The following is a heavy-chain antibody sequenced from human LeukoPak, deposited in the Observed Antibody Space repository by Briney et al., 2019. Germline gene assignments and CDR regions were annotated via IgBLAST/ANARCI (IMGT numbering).Heavy chain of an antibody. CDR2: MNPNSGNT. D-gene: IGHD6-19*01. V-gene: IGHV1-8*01. Sequence: ASVKVSCKASGYTFTSYDINWVRQATGQGLEWMGWMNPNSGNTGHAQKFQGRVTMTRNTSISTAYMELSSLRSEDTAVYYCARGVGVAGTNYYYYYMDVWGKGTTVTVSS. J-gene: IGHJ6*03. CDR1: GYTFTSYD. CDR3: ARGVGVAGTNYYYYYMDV.